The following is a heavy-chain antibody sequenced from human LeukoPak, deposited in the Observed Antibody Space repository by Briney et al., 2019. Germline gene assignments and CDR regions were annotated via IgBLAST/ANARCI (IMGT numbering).Heavy chain of an antibody. CDR1: GFTFSSYS. V-gene: IGHV3-21*04. J-gene: IGHJ4*02. D-gene: IGHD2-2*01. Sequence: GGSLRLSCAASGFTFSSYSMNWVRQAPGKGLEWVSSISSSSSYIYYADSVKGRFTISRDNAKNSLYLQMNSLRAEDTAVYYCAKLEDIVVVPAATIINWGQGTLVTVSS. CDR3: AKLEDIVVVPAATIIN. CDR2: ISSSSSYI.